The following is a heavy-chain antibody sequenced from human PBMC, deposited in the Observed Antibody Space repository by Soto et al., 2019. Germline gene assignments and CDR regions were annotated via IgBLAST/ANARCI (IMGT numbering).Heavy chain of an antibody. CDR2: IYSGGST. CDR3: ARDGSEYSGYPADY. CDR1: GFTVSSNY. Sequence: VQLVASGGGLVQPGGSLRLSCAASGFTVSSNYMSWVRQAPGKGLEWVSVIYSGGSTYYADSVKGRFTISRDNSKNMLYLQMNCLRAEDTAVYYCARDGSEYSGYPADYWGQGTLVTVSS. J-gene: IGHJ4*02. D-gene: IGHD5-12*01. V-gene: IGHV3-66*01.